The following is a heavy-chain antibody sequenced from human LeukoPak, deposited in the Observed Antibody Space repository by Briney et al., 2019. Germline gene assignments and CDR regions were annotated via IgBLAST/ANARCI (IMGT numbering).Heavy chain of an antibody. CDR3: ARWSY. Sequence: PGGSLRLSCAASGFTFSNYNMIWVRQAPGKGLECVSYISSSGSTMHYADSVRGRFTISRDNAKKSLYLQMNSLRAEDTAVYYCARWSYWGQGTLVTVSS. CDR1: GFTFSNYN. J-gene: IGHJ4*02. CDR2: ISSSGSTM. V-gene: IGHV3-48*01.